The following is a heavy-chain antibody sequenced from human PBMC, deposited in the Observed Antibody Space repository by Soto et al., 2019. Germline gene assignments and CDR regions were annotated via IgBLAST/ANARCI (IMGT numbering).Heavy chain of an antibody. D-gene: IGHD1-7*01. J-gene: IGHJ4*02. CDR2: ISSNGGTT. V-gene: IGHV3-64*01. CDR3: VRRVSGNYDY. CDR1: GFTFSSYD. Sequence: EVQLAESGGGMVQPGGSLRLSCVASGFTFSSYDMHWVRQAPGKGLEYVSAISSNGGTTYYGNSGKGRFTISRDNSKNTLYLQMGSLSAEDMAVYYCVRRVSGNYDYWGQGTLVTVSS.